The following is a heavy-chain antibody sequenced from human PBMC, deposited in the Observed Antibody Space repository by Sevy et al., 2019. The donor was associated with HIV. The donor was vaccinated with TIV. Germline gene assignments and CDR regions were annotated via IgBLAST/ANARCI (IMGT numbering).Heavy chain of an antibody. D-gene: IGHD3-22*01. CDR1: GYTLTGFS. CDR3: ATTKDYYDSSAYPFDY. CDR2: FDPDDDET. J-gene: IGHJ4*02. V-gene: IGHV1-24*01. Sequence: ASVKVSCKVSGYTLTGFSMHWVRQAPGKGLEWMATFDPDDDETIYALKFQGRVTMTEDTSTDTAYMELSSLRSEDTAVYYCATTKDYYDSSAYPFDYWGQGTLVTVSS.